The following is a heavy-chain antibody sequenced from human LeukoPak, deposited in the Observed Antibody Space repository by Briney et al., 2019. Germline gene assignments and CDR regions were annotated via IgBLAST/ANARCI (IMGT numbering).Heavy chain of an antibody. D-gene: IGHD3-22*01. CDR1: GFTFSSYA. Sequence: GGSLRLSCAASGFTFSSYAMSWVRQAPGKGLEWVSAISGSGGSTYYADSVKGRFTISRDNSKNTLYLQMNSLRAEDTAVYYCAKPYYYDSSGYGHDAFDIWGQGTMVTVSS. CDR3: AKPYYYDSSGYGHDAFDI. J-gene: IGHJ3*02. CDR2: ISGSGGST. V-gene: IGHV3-23*01.